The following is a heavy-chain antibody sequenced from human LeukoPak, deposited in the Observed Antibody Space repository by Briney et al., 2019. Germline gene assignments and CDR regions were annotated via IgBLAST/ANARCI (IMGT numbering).Heavy chain of an antibody. J-gene: IGHJ6*02. V-gene: IGHV4-59*01. CDR2: IYYSGST. CDR1: GGSISSYY. D-gene: IGHD2-15*01. Sequence: PSETLSLTCTVSGGSISSYYWSWIRQPPGKGLEWIGYIYYSGSTNYNPSLKSRVTISVDTSKNQFSLKLSSVTAADTAVYYCAKDSTLGYCSGGSCYSSYYYGMDVWGQGTTVTVSS. CDR3: AKDSTLGYCSGGSCYSSYYYGMDV.